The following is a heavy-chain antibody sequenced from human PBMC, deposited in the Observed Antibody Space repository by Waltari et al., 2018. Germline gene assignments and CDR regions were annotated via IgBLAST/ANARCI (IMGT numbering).Heavy chain of an antibody. CDR2: IKGDGIEI. CDR1: GFNFGNYW. Sequence: EVHVVDSGGDLVRPGGSLRRSWGASGFNFGNYWMNWVRQGPGKGLEWVAKIKGDGIEILYADSVKGRFTISRDNARNTLYVEMNNLRVEDTAVYFCATVRYWGQGTLVTVSS. V-gene: IGHV3-7*01. CDR3: ATVRY. J-gene: IGHJ4*02.